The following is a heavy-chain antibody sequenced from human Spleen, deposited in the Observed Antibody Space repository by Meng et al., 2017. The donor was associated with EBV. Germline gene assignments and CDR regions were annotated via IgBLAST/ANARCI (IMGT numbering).Heavy chain of an antibody. V-gene: IGHV1-18*01. Sequence: QIRRVQSGAEVKSPGASVKVSCKASGYTFSNYGFSWVRQASGQGLEWLGWISANSANTNYAQELHGRVTMTTDTSTSTAYMELRSLRSDDTAVYYCARDVYSGYDRLGYWGQGTLVTVSS. CDR3: ARDVYSGYDRLGY. J-gene: IGHJ4*02. D-gene: IGHD5-12*01. CDR2: ISANSANT. CDR1: GYTFSNYG.